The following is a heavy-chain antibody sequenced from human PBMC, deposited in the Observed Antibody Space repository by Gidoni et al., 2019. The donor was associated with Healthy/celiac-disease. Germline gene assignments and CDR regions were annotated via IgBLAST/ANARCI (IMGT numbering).Heavy chain of an antibody. CDR2: ILSGGGTT. CDR3: AKGGIGGPGGIDY. D-gene: IGHD6-13*01. V-gene: IGHV3-23*01. Sequence: EVKRWGPGVGLVQPGGPLDSSCEASGFTFSSFIMIWVRQAPGKGREWVSSILSGGGTTYYTDSLKGRFTISRDNSKNTLYLQMNSLRAEDTAVYYCAKGGIGGPGGIDYWGQGTLVTVSS. J-gene: IGHJ4*02. CDR1: GFTFSSFI.